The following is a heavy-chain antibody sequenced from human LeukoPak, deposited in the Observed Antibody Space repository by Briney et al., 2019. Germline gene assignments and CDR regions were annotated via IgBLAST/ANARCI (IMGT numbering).Heavy chain of an antibody. J-gene: IGHJ5*02. Sequence: GGALRLSCVVSVVTVSSTLMDWGCQAPGKGLEWVSVIYDEGGTVYADSVKGRFTISRDTSTNMVYRQMKSLRAEDSAVYCFAGGRAGRQSRVELDLWGQGTLVTVSS. CDR1: VVTVSSTL. D-gene: IGHD3-10*01. CDR3: AGGRAGRQSRVELDL. V-gene: IGHV3-66*02. CDR2: IYDEGGT.